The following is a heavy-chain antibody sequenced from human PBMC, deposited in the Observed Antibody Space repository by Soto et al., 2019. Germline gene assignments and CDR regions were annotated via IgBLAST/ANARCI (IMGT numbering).Heavy chain of an antibody. D-gene: IGHD6-13*01. CDR1: GFTFSSYA. Sequence: QVQLVESGGGVVQPGRSLRLSSAASGFTFSSYAMHWVRQAPGKGLEWVAVISYDGSNKYYADSVKGRFTISRDNSKNTLYLQINSLRAEDTAVYYCAREGSGGSSWYYFDYWGQGTLVTVSS. CDR2: ISYDGSNK. CDR3: AREGSGGSSWYYFDY. J-gene: IGHJ4*02. V-gene: IGHV3-30-3*01.